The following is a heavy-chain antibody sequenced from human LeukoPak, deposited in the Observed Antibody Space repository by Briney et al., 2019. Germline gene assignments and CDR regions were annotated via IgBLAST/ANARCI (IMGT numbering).Heavy chain of an antibody. V-gene: IGHV4-39*01. D-gene: IGHD1-26*01. CDR3: ARGQPYSGGYHLDY. CDR1: GDSTSSDRYY. CDR2: IYYSGST. Sequence: SETLSLTCTISGDSTSSDRYYGGWVRQPPGKGLEWIGNIYYSGSTYYNPSLKSRVTMSVDTSKNQFFLKLNSVTAADTAVYYCARGQPYSGGYHLDYWGQGTLVTVSP. J-gene: IGHJ4*02.